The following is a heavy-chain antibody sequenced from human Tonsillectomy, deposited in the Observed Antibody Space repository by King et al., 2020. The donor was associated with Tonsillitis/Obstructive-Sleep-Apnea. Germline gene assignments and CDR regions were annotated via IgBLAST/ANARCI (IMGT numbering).Heavy chain of an antibody. Sequence: VQLVESGAEVKKPGASVKVSCKASGYTFTTYGICWVRQAPGQGLEWMGWIRPYNGNTNYPQKYQGRVTMTTDTSTSTAYMELRSLRSDDTAVYYCATSEGYRLNTLNNWFDPWGPGTLVTVSS. CDR3: ATSEGYRLNTLNNWFDP. J-gene: IGHJ5*02. CDR1: GYTFTTYG. V-gene: IGHV1-18*01. CDR2: IRPYNGNT. D-gene: IGHD1-26*01.